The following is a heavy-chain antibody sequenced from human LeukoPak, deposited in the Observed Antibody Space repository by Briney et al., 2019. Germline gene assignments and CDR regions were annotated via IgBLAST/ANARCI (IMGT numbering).Heavy chain of an antibody. D-gene: IGHD5-18*01. CDR3: AREGIQLWSKTADY. Sequence: KPSETLSLTCAVSGDSISSSNWWNWVRQPPGKGLEWIGEIYHSGSTHYNPSLKSRITISVDKSKNQFSLKLSSVTAADTAVYYCAREGIQLWSKTADYWGQGTLVTVSS. CDR1: GDSISSSNW. V-gene: IGHV4-4*02. J-gene: IGHJ4*02. CDR2: IYHSGST.